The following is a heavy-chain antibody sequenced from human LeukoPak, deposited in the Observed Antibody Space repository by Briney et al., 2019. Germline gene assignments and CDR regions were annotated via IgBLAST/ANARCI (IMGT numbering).Heavy chain of an antibody. V-gene: IGHV4-31*03. CDR3: ARGSYGDYPRWFVP. CDR2: IYYSGST. J-gene: IGHJ5*02. Sequence: PSETLSLTCTVSGGSISSDGYYWIWIRQHPGKGLEWIGYIYYSGSTYYNPSLKSRVTISVDTSKNQFSLKLSSVTAADTAVYYCARGSYGDYPRWFVPWGQGTLVTVSS. D-gene: IGHD4-17*01. CDR1: GGSISSDGYY.